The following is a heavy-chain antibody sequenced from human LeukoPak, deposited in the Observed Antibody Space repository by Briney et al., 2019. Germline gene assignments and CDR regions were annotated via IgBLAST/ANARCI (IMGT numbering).Heavy chain of an antibody. J-gene: IGHJ6*03. CDR3: TTAPGAGTYYYYYMDV. V-gene: IGHV3-15*01. CDR1: GFTFSNYW. CDR2: IKSKTDGGTT. D-gene: IGHD6-19*01. Sequence: GGSLRLSCAASGFTFSNYWMSWVRLAPGKGLEWVGRIKSKTDGGTTDYAAPVKGRFTISRDDSKNTLYLQMNSLKTEDTAVYYCTTAPGAGTYYYYYMDVWGKGTTVTICS.